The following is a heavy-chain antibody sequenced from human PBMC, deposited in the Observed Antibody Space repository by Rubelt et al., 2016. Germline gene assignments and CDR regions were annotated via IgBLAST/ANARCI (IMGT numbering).Heavy chain of an antibody. CDR3: AKGLGSGWGLDY. Sequence: QVQLVESGGGVVQPGGSLRLSCAASGFTFSSYGMSWVRQAPGKGLEWVTVIRFDGSNPYHADSVKGRFTISRDNSRNTLYMQMNSLRDEDTAVYYCAKGLGSGWGLDYWGQGTLVTVSS. D-gene: IGHD6-19*01. J-gene: IGHJ4*02. CDR1: GFTFSSYG. V-gene: IGHV3-30*02. CDR2: IRFDGSNP.